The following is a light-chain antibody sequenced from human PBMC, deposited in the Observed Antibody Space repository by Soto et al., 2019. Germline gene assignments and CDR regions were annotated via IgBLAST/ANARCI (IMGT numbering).Light chain of an antibody. CDR2: AAS. J-gene: IGKJ5*01. CDR1: QGINSW. CDR3: QQYYSYAYT. V-gene: IGKV1-12*01. Sequence: DIHMTQSPFSVTATLGDRVTITLRASQGINSWLAWYQQRPGKAPKLLIYAASSLQSGVPSRFSGSGSGTDFTLTISCLQSEDFATYYCQQYYSYAYTFGQGTRLEI.